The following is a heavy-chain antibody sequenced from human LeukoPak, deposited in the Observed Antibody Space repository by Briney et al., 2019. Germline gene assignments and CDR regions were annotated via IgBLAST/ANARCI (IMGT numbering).Heavy chain of an antibody. CDR2: IRSKSYGGTT. V-gene: IGHV3-49*04. CDR3: TRGRMNHYDSSGYWIDY. Sequence: GGSLRLSCAASGFTFSSYAMSWVRQAPGKGLEWVGLIRSKSYGGTTEYAASVKGRFTLSRDDSKSIAYVQMNSLKIEDTAVYYCTRGRMNHYDSSGYWIDYWGQGTLVTVSS. D-gene: IGHD3-22*01. CDR1: GFTFSSYA. J-gene: IGHJ4*02.